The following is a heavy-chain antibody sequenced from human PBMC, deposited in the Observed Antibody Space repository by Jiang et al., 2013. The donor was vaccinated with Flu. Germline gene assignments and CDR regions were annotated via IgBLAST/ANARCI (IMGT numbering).Heavy chain of an antibody. CDR3: ARGYQPYSSSWYHFDY. D-gene: IGHD6-13*01. V-gene: IGHV4-30-2*05. Sequence: EYGSGLVKPSQTLSLTCAVSGGSISSGGYSWSWIRQPPGKGLEWIGYIYHSGSTYYNPSLKSRVTISVDTSKNQFSLKLSSVTAADTAVYYCARGYQPYSSSWYHFDYWGQGTLVTVSS. CDR2: IYHSGST. J-gene: IGHJ4*02. CDR1: GGSISSGGYS.